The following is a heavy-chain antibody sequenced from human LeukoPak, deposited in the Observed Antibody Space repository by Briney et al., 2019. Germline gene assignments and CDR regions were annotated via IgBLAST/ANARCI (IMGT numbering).Heavy chain of an antibody. CDR2: IWYDGSNK. D-gene: IGHD4-23*01. CDR3: ARDPDYGGAFFDY. V-gene: IGHV3-33*08. CDR1: GFTFSSYG. Sequence: GGSLRLSCAASGFTFSSYGMHWVRQAPGKGLEWVAVIWYDGSNKYYADSVKGRFTISRDNSKNTLYLQMNSLRAEDTAVYYCARDPDYGGAFFDYWGQGTLVTVSS. J-gene: IGHJ4*02.